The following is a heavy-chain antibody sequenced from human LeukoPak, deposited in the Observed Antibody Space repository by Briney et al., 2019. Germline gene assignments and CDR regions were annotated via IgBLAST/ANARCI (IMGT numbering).Heavy chain of an antibody. V-gene: IGHV3-48*04. CDR2: ISSSGSTI. D-gene: IGHD6-13*01. Sequence: GSLRLSCVASGFTFSSYWMTWVRQAPGKGLEWVSYISSSGSTIYYADSVKGRFTISRDNAKNSLYLQMNSLRAEDTAVYYCARDSSSWPDDTLDVWGKGTTVTISS. CDR3: ARDSSSWPDDTLDV. J-gene: IGHJ6*04. CDR1: GFTFSSYW.